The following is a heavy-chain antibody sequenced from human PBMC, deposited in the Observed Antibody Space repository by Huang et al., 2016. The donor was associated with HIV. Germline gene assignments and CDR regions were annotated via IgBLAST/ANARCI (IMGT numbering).Heavy chain of an antibody. CDR1: GYTFTSYG. CDR3: ARALVHYYYQHFDY. V-gene: IGHV1-18*01. Sequence: QVQLVQSGAEVKKPGASVKVSCKVSGYTFTSYGISWVRQAPGHGLEWMGWVSAQNGNTNYAQKLQSRVTMTTDTSTSTACMELRSLRSDDTAVYYCARALVHYYYQHFDYWGQGTLVTVSS. D-gene: IGHD3-22*01. J-gene: IGHJ4*02. CDR2: VSAQNGNT.